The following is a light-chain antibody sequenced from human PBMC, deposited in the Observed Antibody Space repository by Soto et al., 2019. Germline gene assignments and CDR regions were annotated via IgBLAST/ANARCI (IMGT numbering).Light chain of an antibody. CDR3: GTWDTTMSGLL. V-gene: IGLV1-51*01. J-gene: IGLJ2*01. CDR1: ISNIGDNH. CDR2: DNN. Sequence: QSVLTQPPSASAAPGQRVTISCSGTISNIGDNHVSWYQQVPGKAPKLLIYDNNKRPSGIPDRFSGSRSATSATLAITGLQTGDEADYICGTWDTTMSGLLFGGGTKLTVL.